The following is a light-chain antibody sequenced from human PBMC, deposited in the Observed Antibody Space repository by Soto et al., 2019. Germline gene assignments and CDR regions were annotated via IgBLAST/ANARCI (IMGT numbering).Light chain of an antibody. Sequence: IVLTQSPGTLSLSPGERATLSCRASQSVSSSYLAWYQQKPGQAPSLLIYGASSRATGIPDRLSGSGSGTDFTLTISSLEPEDFAVYYCQQYGSSPHFGGGTKVDNK. CDR2: GAS. J-gene: IGKJ4*01. V-gene: IGKV3-20*01. CDR3: QQYGSSPH. CDR1: QSVSSSY.